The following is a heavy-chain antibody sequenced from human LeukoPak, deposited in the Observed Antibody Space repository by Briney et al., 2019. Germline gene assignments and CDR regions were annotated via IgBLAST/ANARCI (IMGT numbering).Heavy chain of an antibody. CDR3: AKLNNGYYRGAIDY. CDR2: IGISGDST. J-gene: IGHJ4*02. V-gene: IGHV3-23*01. D-gene: IGHD3-22*01. CDR1: GFIFTNYA. Sequence: GGSLRLSCAASGFIFTNYALNWVRQAPGRGLEWVSVIGISGDSTYYADSVKGRFTISRDNSKSTLSLQMNSLRGEDTAVYYCAKLNNGYYRGAIDYWGQGTLVTVSS.